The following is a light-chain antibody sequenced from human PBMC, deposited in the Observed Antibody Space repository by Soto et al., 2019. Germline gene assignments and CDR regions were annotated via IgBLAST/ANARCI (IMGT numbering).Light chain of an antibody. Sequence: EIVLTQSPGTLSLSPGERATLSCRASQNVSHNYLAWYQQNPGQAPRLLIYGASSRATGIPDRFSGSGSGTDFTLTINRLEPEDFAVFFCPQYAGSPLTFGGGTKVEIK. CDR2: GAS. CDR1: QNVSHNY. CDR3: PQYAGSPLT. J-gene: IGKJ4*01. V-gene: IGKV3-20*01.